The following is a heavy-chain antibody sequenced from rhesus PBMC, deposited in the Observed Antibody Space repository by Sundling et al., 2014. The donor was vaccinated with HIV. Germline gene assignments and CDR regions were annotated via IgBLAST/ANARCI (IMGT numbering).Heavy chain of an antibody. J-gene: IGHJ6*01. D-gene: IGHD5-30*01. V-gene: IGHV4S10*01. CDR2: IFGGSPST. Sequence: QVQLQESGPGVVKPSESLSLTCAVSNGSISDTYRWNWIRQPPGKGLEWIGYIFGGSPSTNYNPSLKSRVTISTDTSQNQFSLKLTSVTAADTAVYYCARGYGYSGYGFGLDSWGQGVVVTVSS. CDR3: ARGYGYSGYGFGLDS. CDR1: NGSISDTYR.